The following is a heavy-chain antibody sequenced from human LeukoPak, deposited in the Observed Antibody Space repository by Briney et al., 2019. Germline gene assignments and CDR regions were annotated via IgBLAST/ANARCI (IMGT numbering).Heavy chain of an antibody. D-gene: IGHD6-19*01. CDR3: ARDRSGWYYFDH. CDR2: ISTSGTSM. J-gene: IGHJ4*02. CDR1: GFSVSSYG. V-gene: IGHV3-48*03. Sequence: GGSLRLSCAASGFSVSSYGFNWVRQAPGRGLEWVSYISTSGTSMYYADSVRGRFTVSRDNAKNSLYLQMNNLRAEDTAVYYCARDRSGWYYFDHWGQGSLVTVSS.